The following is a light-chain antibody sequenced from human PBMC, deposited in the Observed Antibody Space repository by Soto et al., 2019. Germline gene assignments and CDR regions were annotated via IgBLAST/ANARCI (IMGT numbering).Light chain of an antibody. V-gene: IGKV1-39*01. J-gene: IGKJ2*01. CDR1: QSISSY. Sequence: DIQMTQSPSSLSASVGDRVTITWRASQSISSYLNWYQQKPGKAPKFLIYVASSLQSGVPSRFSGSGSGTDFTLTISSLQPEDFATYYCQQSYSTPQTFGQGTKLEIK. CDR2: VAS. CDR3: QQSYSTPQT.